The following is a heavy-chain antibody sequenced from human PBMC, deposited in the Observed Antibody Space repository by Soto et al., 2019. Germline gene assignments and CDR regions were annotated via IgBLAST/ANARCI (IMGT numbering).Heavy chain of an antibody. CDR3: ASGGYCSGGSCYSRGFEY. Sequence: EVQLVDSGGGLVQPGGSLRLSCAASGFTFTSYWMHWVRQAPGMGLVWVSRINSDETNTNYADSVKGRFTISRDNAKNTLYLQMNSLRAEDTAVYYCASGGYCSGGSCYSRGFEYWGQGTLVTVSS. D-gene: IGHD2-15*01. CDR1: GFTFTSYW. V-gene: IGHV3-74*01. J-gene: IGHJ4*02. CDR2: INSDETNT.